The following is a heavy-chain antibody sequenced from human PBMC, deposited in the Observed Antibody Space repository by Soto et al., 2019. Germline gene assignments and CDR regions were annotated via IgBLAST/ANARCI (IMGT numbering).Heavy chain of an antibody. CDR3: AKDSPSYTTSPFYFDS. J-gene: IGHJ4*02. CDR2: ITSNGDST. CDR1: GFDFNKYT. D-gene: IGHD2-2*02. Sequence: GSLRLSCAAFGFDFNKYTMTWVRQAPGKGLQWVSSITSNGDSTYYADSVKGRFTTSRDNSKNTLYLQMNSLRADDTAVFYCAKDSPSYTTSPFYFDSWGQGTLVTVSS. V-gene: IGHV3-23*01.